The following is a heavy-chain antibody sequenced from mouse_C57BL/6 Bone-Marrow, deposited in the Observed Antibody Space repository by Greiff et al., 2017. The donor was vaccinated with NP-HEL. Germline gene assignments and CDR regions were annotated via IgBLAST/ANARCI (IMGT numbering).Heavy chain of an antibody. V-gene: IGHV1-42*01. Sequence: EVQLQQSGPELVKPGASVKISCKASGYSFTGYYMNWVKQSPEKSLEWIGEINPSTGGTTYNQKFKAKATLTVDKSSSTAYMQLKSLTSEDSAVYDGARNTTVIGFGYWGQGTTLTVSS. CDR1: GYSFTGYY. J-gene: IGHJ2*01. D-gene: IGHD1-1*01. CDR2: INPSTGGT. CDR3: ARNTTVIGFGY.